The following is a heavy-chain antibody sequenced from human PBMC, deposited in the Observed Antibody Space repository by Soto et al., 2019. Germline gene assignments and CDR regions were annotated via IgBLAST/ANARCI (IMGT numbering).Heavy chain of an antibody. D-gene: IGHD6-6*01. CDR1: GGSMTHHY. CDR2: IYSSGST. Sequence: SETLSLTCTVSGGSMTHHYWSWIRQPPGKGLEWVGYIYSSGSTNYNPSLKSRVAISVDTSKNQFSLELTSVTAADTAVYYCARVHGYRSSSPFDYWGQGTLVIVSS. CDR3: ARVHGYRSSSPFDY. J-gene: IGHJ4*02. V-gene: IGHV4-4*09.